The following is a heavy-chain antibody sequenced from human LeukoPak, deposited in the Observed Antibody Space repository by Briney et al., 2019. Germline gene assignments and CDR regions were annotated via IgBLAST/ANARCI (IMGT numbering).Heavy chain of an antibody. J-gene: IGHJ5*02. CDR1: GYTLTELS. D-gene: IGHD6-6*01. Sequence: ASVKVSCKVSGYTLTELSMHWVRQAPGKGLEWMGGFDPEDGETIYAQKFQGRVTMTRDTSTSTVYMELSSLRSEDTAVYYCARGSIAAVVGWFDPWGQGTLVTVSS. CDR3: ARGSIAAVVGWFDP. CDR2: FDPEDGET. V-gene: IGHV1-24*01.